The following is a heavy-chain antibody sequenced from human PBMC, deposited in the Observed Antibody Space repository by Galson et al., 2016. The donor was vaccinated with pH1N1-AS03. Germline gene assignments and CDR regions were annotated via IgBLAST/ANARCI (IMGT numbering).Heavy chain of an antibody. Sequence: SLRLSCAASGFTFSSYAMSWVRQAPGKELEWVASIIGAGGVPYYAGSVKGRFAVSRDTSENTVYLQLDRLRAEDTAVYYCAKDKEAVADRRGYFFDDWGQGTLVTVSS. V-gene: IGHV3-23*01. CDR1: GFTFSSYA. D-gene: IGHD6-19*01. CDR3: AKDKEAVADRRGYFFDD. CDR2: IIGAGGVP. J-gene: IGHJ4*02.